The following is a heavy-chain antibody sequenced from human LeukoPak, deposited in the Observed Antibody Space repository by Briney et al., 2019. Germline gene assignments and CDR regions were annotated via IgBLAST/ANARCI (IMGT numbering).Heavy chain of an antibody. J-gene: IGHJ2*01. V-gene: IGHV4-4*02. D-gene: IGHD1-14*01. Sequence: SSETLSLTCTVSGGSISSSNWWSWVRQPPGKGLEWIGEIYHSGSTNYNPSLKSRVTISVDKSKNQFSLKLSSVTAADTAVYYCARDLGRTSGWYSDLWGRGTLVTVSS. CDR2: IYHSGST. CDR3: ARDLGRTSGWYSDL. CDR1: GGSISSSNW.